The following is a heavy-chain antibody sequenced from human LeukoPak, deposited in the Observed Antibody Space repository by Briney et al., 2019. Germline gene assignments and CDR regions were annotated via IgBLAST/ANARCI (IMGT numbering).Heavy chain of an antibody. CDR3: AKDMGLSCYGTNCYSLPDY. CDR2: ISWDSSRT. V-gene: IGHV3-43D*03. J-gene: IGHJ4*02. CDR1: GFTFDDYA. D-gene: IGHD4/OR15-4a*01. Sequence: PGGSLRLSCAASGFTFDDYAMHWVRQTPGKGLEWVSLISWDSSRTHYADSVKGRFTISRDNSKNSLYLQMNNLRAEDTALYYCAKDMGLSCYGTNCYSLPDYWGQGTLVTVSS.